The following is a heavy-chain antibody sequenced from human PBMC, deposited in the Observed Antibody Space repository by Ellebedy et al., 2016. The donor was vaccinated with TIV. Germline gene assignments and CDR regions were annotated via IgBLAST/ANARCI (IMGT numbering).Heavy chain of an antibody. J-gene: IGHJ4*02. CDR3: ARARYSGSYPQ. V-gene: IGHV1-2*04. D-gene: IGHD1-26*01. Sequence: AASVKVSCKASGYTFTGYYMHWVRQAPGQGLEWMGWINPNSGGTNYAQKFQGWVTMTRDMSISTAYMALSSLRSEDTAVYYCARARYSGSYPQWGQGTLVTVSS. CDR1: GYTFTGYY. CDR2: INPNSGGT.